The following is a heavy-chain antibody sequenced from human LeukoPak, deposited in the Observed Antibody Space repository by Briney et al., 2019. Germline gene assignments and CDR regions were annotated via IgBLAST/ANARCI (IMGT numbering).Heavy chain of an antibody. D-gene: IGHD3-16*02. CDR2: IKEDGSAK. Sequence: GGSLRLSCAASGFIYRSYWMTWVRQAPGKGLEWVANIKEDGSAKYYVGSVKGRFTVSRDNARNLLFLQMNSLRVEDTAVYYCARILGVVGTYRIDYWAQGTLVTVSS. V-gene: IGHV3-7*01. CDR1: GFIYRSYW. CDR3: ARILGVVGTYRIDY. J-gene: IGHJ4*02.